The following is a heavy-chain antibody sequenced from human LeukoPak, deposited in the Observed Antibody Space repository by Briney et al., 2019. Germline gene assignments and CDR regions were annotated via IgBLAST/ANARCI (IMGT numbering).Heavy chain of an antibody. CDR1: GFTFDSYG. D-gene: IGHD6-13*01. CDR2: ISGGGSGT. J-gene: IGHJ4*02. Sequence: GGSLRLSCAASGFTFDSYGMSWVRQAPGKGLEWVSAISGGGSGTYYADSVKGRFTISRDNSKNTLYLQMNSLRDEDTAVYYCAKDQVIAAAANSDYWGQGTLVTVSS. CDR3: AKDQVIAAAANSDY. V-gene: IGHV3-23*01.